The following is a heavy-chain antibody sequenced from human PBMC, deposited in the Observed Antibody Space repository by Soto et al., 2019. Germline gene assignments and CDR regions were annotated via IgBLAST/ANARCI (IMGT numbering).Heavy chain of an antibody. CDR2: ISSSSSTI. CDR1: GFTFSSYS. J-gene: IGHJ2*01. Sequence: EVQLVESGGGLVQPGGSLRLSCEASGFTFSSYSMNWVRQAPGKGREWVSYISSSSSTIYYADSVKGRFTISRDNAKNSLYRQMNSLRDEDTAVYYCASQATLYFDLWGRGTLVTVSS. D-gene: IGHD5-12*01. CDR3: ASQATLYFDL. V-gene: IGHV3-48*02.